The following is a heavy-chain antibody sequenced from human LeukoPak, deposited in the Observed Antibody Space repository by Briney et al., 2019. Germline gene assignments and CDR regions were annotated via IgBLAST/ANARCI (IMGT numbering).Heavy chain of an antibody. V-gene: IGHV1-69*06. CDR3: ATDYYYDSSGSYYTVDY. Sequence: GASVKVSCKASGYTFTGYYMHWVRQAPGQGLEWMGGIIPIFGTANYAQKFQGRVTMTEDTSTDTAYMELSSLRSEDTAVYYCATDYYYDSSGSYYTVDYWGQGTLVTVSS. CDR2: IIPIFGTA. J-gene: IGHJ4*02. CDR1: GYTFTGYY. D-gene: IGHD3-22*01.